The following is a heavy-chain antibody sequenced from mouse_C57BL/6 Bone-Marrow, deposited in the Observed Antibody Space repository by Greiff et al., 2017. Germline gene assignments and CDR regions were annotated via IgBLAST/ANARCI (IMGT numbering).Heavy chain of an antibody. V-gene: IGHV1-64*01. D-gene: IGHD1-1*01. CDR1: AYTFTSYW. J-gene: IGHJ2*01. CDR3: ARPFYYGSHDY. CDR2: IHPNSGST. Sequence: QVQLQQPGAELVKPGASVKLSCKASAYTFTSYWMHWVKQRPGQGLEWIGMIHPNSGSTNYNEKFKSKATLTVDKSSSTAYMQLSSLTSEDSAVYYCARPFYYGSHDYWGQGTTLTVSS.